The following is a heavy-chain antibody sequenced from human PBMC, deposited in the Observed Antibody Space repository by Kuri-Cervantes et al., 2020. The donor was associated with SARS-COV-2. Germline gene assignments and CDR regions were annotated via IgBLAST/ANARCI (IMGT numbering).Heavy chain of an antibody. CDR2: IYYSGST. V-gene: IGHV4-39*01. J-gene: IGHJ2*01. CDR3: ARFLEWPLWGPFDL. D-gene: IGHD3-3*01. Sequence: SETLSLTCTVSGGSISSSSYYWGWIRQPPGKGLEWIGSIYYSGSTYYNPSLKSRVTISVDTSKNQFSLKLSSVTAADTAVYYCARFLEWPLWGPFDLWGRGTLVTVSS. CDR1: GGSISSSSYY.